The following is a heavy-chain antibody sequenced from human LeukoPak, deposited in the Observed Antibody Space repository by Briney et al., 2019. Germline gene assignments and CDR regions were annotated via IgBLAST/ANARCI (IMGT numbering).Heavy chain of an antibody. V-gene: IGHV3-30*03. Sequence: GGSLRLSCAASGFTFSSYSMNWVRQAPGKGLEWVAIISHDGTGKYYAGSVKGRFTISRDNSKSTLYLQMNSLRIEDTAMYYCVRDQGSWGQGTLVTVSS. CDR1: GFTFSSYS. CDR2: ISHDGTGK. CDR3: VRDQGS. J-gene: IGHJ5*02.